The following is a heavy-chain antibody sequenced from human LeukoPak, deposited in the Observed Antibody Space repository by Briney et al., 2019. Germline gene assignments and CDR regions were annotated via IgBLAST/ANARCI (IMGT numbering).Heavy chain of an antibody. J-gene: IGHJ4*02. V-gene: IGHV4-34*01. Sequence: PSETLSLTCAVYGGSFSGYYWSWIRQPPGKGLEWIGEINHSGSTNYNPSLKSRVTISVDTSKNQFSLKLSSVTAADTVVYYCARGNRGAFGYWGQGTLVTVSS. CDR1: GGSFSGYY. CDR2: INHSGST. D-gene: IGHD1-26*01. CDR3: ARGNRGAFGY.